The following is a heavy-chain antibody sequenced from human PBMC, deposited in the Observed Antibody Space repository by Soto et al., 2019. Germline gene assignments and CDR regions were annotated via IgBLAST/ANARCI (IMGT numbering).Heavy chain of an antibody. Sequence: ASVKVSCKASGYTFASYGISWVRQAPGQGLEWMGWISAYNGNTNYAQKIQGRVTKTADTSTSTAYMELRGLRSDDTAVYYCAGDSGYDGTSCDYWGQGTLVTVSS. V-gene: IGHV1-18*01. J-gene: IGHJ4*02. D-gene: IGHD5-12*01. CDR3: AGDSGYDGTSCDY. CDR1: GYTFASYG. CDR2: ISAYNGNT.